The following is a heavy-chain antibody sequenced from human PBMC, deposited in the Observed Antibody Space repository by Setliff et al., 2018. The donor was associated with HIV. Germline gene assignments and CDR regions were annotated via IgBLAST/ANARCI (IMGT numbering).Heavy chain of an antibody. D-gene: IGHD4-17*01. CDR3: AGAWDSTVTTPFNWFDP. V-gene: IGHV4-39*07. J-gene: IGHJ5*02. Sequence: SETLSLTCDVSGGSLSNPNYYWAWIRQPPGKGLEWIGSIYYSGTIYYNPSLKSRVTMSLAMSKNQFSLRLNSLTAADTAKYYCAGAWDSTVTTPFNWFDPWGQGTLVTVSS. CDR1: GGSLSNPNYY. CDR2: IYYSGTI.